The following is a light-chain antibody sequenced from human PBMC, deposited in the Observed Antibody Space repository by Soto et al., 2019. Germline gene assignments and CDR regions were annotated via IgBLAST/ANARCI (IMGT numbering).Light chain of an antibody. V-gene: IGLV2-14*01. CDR1: NSDIGTYNY. CDR2: DVS. CDR3: SSYKSRAMLV. J-gene: IGLJ2*01. Sequence: QSVLTQPASVSGSPGQSITVSFTGTNSDIGTYNYVSWYQQHPGKAPKLIIYDVSSRPSGVANRFSGSKSGNTASLTISGRQAEAGADYYCSSYKSRAMLVFGGGTKLTVL.